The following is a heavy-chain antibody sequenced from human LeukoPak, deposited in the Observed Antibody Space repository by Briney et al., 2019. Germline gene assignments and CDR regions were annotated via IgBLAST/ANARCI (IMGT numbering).Heavy chain of an antibody. Sequence: PGGSLRLSCAASGFTFSSDWMHWVRQAPGKGLVWVSRVNPQGTGTTYTDSVKGRFTISRDNAKDALHLQMDNLRAEDTAVYYCARARWSSTGWFLGYWGQGTLVTVSS. V-gene: IGHV3-74*03. CDR2: VNPQGTGT. J-gene: IGHJ4*02. D-gene: IGHD6-19*01. CDR3: ARARWSSTGWFLGY. CDR1: GFTFSSDW.